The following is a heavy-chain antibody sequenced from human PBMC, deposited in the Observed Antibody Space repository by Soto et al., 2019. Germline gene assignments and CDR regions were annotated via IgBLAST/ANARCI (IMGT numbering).Heavy chain of an antibody. V-gene: IGHV1-69*01. Sequence: NVSCKASGGTFSSYAISWVRQAPGQGPEWMGGIIPIFGTANYAQKFQGRVTITADESTSTAYMELSSLRSEDTAVYYCAAEVRSGPNHDAFDIWGQGTMVTVSS. D-gene: IGHD3-10*01. CDR2: IIPIFGTA. CDR3: AAEVRSGPNHDAFDI. CDR1: GGTFSSYA. J-gene: IGHJ3*02.